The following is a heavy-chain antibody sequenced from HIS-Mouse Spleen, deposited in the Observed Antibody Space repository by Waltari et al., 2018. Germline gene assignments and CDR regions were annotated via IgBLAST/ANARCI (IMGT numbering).Heavy chain of an antibody. CDR1: GCSISRRSYY. Sequence: QLQLQESGPGLVKPSETLSLTCTVSGCSISRRSYYWGWLRQPPGKGLEWIGSIYYSGSTYYNPSLKSRVTISVDTSKNQFSLKLSSVTAADTAVYYCARDFSDTAMVLDYWGQGTLVTVSS. V-gene: IGHV4-39*07. D-gene: IGHD5-18*01. CDR3: ARDFSDTAMVLDY. CDR2: IYYSGST. J-gene: IGHJ4*02.